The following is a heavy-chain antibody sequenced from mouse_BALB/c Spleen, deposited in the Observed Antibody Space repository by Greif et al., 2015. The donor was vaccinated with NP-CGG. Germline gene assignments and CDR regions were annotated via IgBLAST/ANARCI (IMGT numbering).Heavy chain of an antibody. V-gene: IGHV5-17*02. J-gene: IGHJ4*01. CDR3: ARTTVVAYYAMDY. D-gene: IGHD1-1*01. CDR2: ISSGSSTI. CDR1: GFTFGSFG. Sequence: EVKVEESGGGLVQPGGSRKLSCAASGFTFGSFGMHWVRQAPEKGLEWVAYISSGSSTIYYADTVKGRFTISRDNPKNTLFLQMTSLRSEDTAMYYCARTTVVAYYAMDYWGQGTSVTVSS.